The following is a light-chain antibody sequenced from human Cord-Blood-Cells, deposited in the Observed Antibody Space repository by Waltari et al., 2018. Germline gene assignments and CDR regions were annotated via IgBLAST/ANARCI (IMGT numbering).Light chain of an antibody. CDR3: QQYNNWPLYT. V-gene: IGKV3-15*01. CDR2: GAS. Sequence: EIVMTQSPATLSVSPGARATLACRASQSGSSNLAWYQQKPGQAPRLLIYGASTRATGIPARFSGSGSGTEFTLTISSLQSEDFAVYYCQQYNNWPLYTFGQGTKLEIK. CDR1: QSGSSN. J-gene: IGKJ2*01.